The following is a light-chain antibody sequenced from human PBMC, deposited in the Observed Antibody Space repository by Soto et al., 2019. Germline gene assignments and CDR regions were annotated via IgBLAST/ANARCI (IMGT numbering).Light chain of an antibody. CDR2: RAS. CDR1: QSVGSL. Sequence: EIVLTQSPGTLSLSQGERATLSCRASQSVGSLLAWYQQKPGQAPRLLIYRASSRAAGISGSFSGSGSGTEFTLTITSLQSEDFAVYYCQQYNEWPITFGQGTRLEI. V-gene: IGKV3-15*01. J-gene: IGKJ5*01. CDR3: QQYNEWPIT.